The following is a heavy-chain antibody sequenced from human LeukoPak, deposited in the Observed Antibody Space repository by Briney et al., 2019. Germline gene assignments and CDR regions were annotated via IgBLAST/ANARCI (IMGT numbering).Heavy chain of an antibody. V-gene: IGHV1-46*01. CDR3: AREGSGSYYND. Sequence: GASVKVSCKASGYTFTSYYMHWVRRAPGQRPECMGIINPSGGSTSYEQKFQGRVTMNRETSKRTVYMELNSLRAEDTAVYYCAREGSGSYYNDWGQGTLVTVSS. J-gene: IGHJ4*02. CDR1: GYTFTSYY. CDR2: INPSGGST. D-gene: IGHD3-10*01.